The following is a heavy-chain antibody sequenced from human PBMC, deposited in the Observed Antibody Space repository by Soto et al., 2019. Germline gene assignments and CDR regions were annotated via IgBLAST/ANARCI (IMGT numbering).Heavy chain of an antibody. CDR2: INQDGSEK. J-gene: IGHJ4*02. CDR1: GFKFSNYA. Sequence: GGSLRLSCAASGFKFSNYAMSWVRQAPGKGLEWVANINQDGSEKHYVDSVKGRFTISRDNAKNSLYLQMNSLTAEDSALYYCSPALNYWGQGTLVTVSS. CDR3: SPALNY. V-gene: IGHV3-7*01. D-gene: IGHD2-2*01.